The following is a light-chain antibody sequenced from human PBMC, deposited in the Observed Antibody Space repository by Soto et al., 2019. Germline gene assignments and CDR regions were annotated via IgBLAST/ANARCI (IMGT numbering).Light chain of an antibody. J-gene: IGKJ1*01. CDR2: DAS. Sequence: DIQMTQSPSTLSASVGDRVTITCRASQSISSWLAWYQQKPGKAPKLLIYDASSLESGVPSRFSGSGSGTEFTLTISSLQPEDFATDYCQQYNSYSTVGQGTKVDIK. CDR3: QQYNSYST. V-gene: IGKV1-5*01. CDR1: QSISSW.